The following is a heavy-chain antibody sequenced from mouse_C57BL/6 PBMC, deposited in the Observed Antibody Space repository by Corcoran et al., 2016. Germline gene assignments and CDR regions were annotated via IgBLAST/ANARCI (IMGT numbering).Heavy chain of an antibody. CDR1: GYTFTDYN. V-gene: IGHV1-22*01. J-gene: IGHJ3*01. D-gene: IGHD1-1*01. CDR2: INPNNGGT. Sequence: EVQLQQSGPELVKPGASVKMSCKASGYTFTDYNMHWVKQSNGKSLEWIGYINPNNGGTSYNQKFKGKATLTVNKSSSTAYMELRSLTSDDSAVYYGAREYYVSSRAGFVYWGQGTLVTVSA. CDR3: AREYYVSSRAGFVY.